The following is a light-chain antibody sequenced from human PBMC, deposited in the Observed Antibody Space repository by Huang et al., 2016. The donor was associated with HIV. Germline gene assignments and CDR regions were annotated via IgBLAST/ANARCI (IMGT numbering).Light chain of an antibody. CDR1: QSLLHADGNIY. CDR2: SAS. CDR3: MQTLEIPLT. Sequence: RSNQSLLHADGNIYLDCFLQKPGQSPQLLIYSASNRASGVPDRFSGGGSGIDFTLKISGVEADDLGVYYCMQTLEIPLTFGPGTKVDIK. J-gene: IGKJ3*01. V-gene: IGKV2-28*01.